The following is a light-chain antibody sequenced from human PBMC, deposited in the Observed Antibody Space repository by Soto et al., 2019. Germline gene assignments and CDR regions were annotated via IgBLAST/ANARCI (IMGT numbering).Light chain of an antibody. CDR3: MQGTHWPIT. J-gene: IGKJ5*01. V-gene: IGKV2-30*02. CDR2: KVS. CDR1: QSLVHSDGIAY. Sequence: DVVMTQSPLSLPVTLGQPASISCRSNQSLVHSDGIAYFSWFQQRPGRSPRRLIYKVSNRDSGVLARFSGSGSGTEFALKISRVEAEDVGVYYCMQGTHWPITFGQGTRLEIK.